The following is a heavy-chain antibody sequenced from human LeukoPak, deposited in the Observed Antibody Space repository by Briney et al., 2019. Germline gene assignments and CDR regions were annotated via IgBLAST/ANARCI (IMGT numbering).Heavy chain of an antibody. CDR2: FDPEDGET. Sequence: ASVKVSCKVSGYTLTELSMHWVRQAPGKGLEWMGGFDPEDGETIYAQKFQGRVTMTEDTSTDTAYMELSSLRSEDTAVYYCATVQIAVAGTRLHYWGQGTLVTVS. D-gene: IGHD6-19*01. CDR1: GYTLTELS. J-gene: IGHJ4*02. V-gene: IGHV1-24*01. CDR3: ATVQIAVAGTRLHY.